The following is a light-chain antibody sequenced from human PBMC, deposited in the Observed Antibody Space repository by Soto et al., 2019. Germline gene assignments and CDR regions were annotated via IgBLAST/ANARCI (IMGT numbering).Light chain of an antibody. CDR2: GAS. CDR3: HQHGGTPET. Sequence: EIVLTQSPSTLSVSTGERVTLSCRASESVDINLAWYQQKPGQAPRLLISGASTRATGIPARFSGSGSGTEFILTISALEPEDSGIYHCHQHGGTPETFGQGTKVDIK. V-gene: IGKV3D-15*01. CDR1: ESVDIN. J-gene: IGKJ1*01.